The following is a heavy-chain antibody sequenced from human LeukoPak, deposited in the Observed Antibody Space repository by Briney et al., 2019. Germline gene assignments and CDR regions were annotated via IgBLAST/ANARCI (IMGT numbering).Heavy chain of an antibody. J-gene: IGHJ2*01. Sequence: PSETLSLTCTVSGGSISSYYWSWIRQPPGKGLEWIGYIYYSGSTNYNPSLKSRGTISSETSKNQFSLKLSSVTAADTAVYYCARGAVSSGYYSSWYFDLWGRGTPVTVSS. V-gene: IGHV4-59*01. CDR1: GGSISSYY. CDR3: ARGAVSSGYYSSWYFDL. D-gene: IGHD3-22*01. CDR2: IYYSGST.